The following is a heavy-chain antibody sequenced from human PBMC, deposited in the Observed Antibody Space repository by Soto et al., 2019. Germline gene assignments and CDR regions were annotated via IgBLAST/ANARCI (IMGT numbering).Heavy chain of an antibody. V-gene: IGHV1-8*01. Sequence: QVQLVQSGAEVKEPGASVRVSCKASGYTFTSYDINWVRQATGQGLEWMGWMNPESRNTGYAQKFQGRVTMTRDTSISTAYMELTSLRSEDTAVYYCARFVRHQLPTIYFWGQGTLVTVSS. CDR2: MNPESRNT. CDR1: GYTFTSYD. J-gene: IGHJ4*02. CDR3: ARFVRHQLPTIYF. D-gene: IGHD2-2*01.